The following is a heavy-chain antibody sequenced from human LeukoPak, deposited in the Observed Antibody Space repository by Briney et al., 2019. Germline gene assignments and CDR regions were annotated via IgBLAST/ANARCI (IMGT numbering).Heavy chain of an antibody. Sequence: ASVMVFCRASGCTFTDYYIHWLRQPAGQGLEWMGCINPNSGETKSAQKLQGRLTMTRDMSNTTAYIDLNRLTSDDTAVYYCTRDDIVGARDFDYWGQGTLVTVSS. J-gene: IGHJ4*02. CDR2: INPNSGET. D-gene: IGHD1-26*01. CDR1: GCTFTDYY. CDR3: TRDDIVGARDFDY. V-gene: IGHV1-2*02.